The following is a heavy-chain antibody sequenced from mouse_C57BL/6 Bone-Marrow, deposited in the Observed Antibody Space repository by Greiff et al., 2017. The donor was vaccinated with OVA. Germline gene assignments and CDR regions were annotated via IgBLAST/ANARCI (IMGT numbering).Heavy chain of an antibody. CDR3: ARQDYYGSSLEDY. D-gene: IGHD1-1*01. CDR1: GFTFSSYG. CDR2: ISSGGSYT. Sequence: EVKLVESGGDLVKPGGSLKLSCAASGFTFSSYGMSWVRQTPDKRLEWVATISSGGSYTYYPDSVKGRFTISRDNAKNTLYLQMSSLKSEDTAMYYCARQDYYGSSLEDYWGQGTTLTVSS. V-gene: IGHV5-6*02. J-gene: IGHJ2*01.